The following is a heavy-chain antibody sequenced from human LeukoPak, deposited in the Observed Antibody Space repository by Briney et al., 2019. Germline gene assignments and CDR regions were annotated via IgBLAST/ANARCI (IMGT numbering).Heavy chain of an antibody. Sequence: GWSLRLSCAASGFTFSSYWMSWVRQAPGKGLEWVANIKQDGSEKYYVDSVKGRFTISRDNAKNSLYLQMNSLRAEDTAVYYCASLGIRQWLEDYYYGMDVWGKGTTVTVSS. D-gene: IGHD6-19*01. CDR1: GFTFSSYW. CDR2: IKQDGSEK. CDR3: ASLGIRQWLEDYYYGMDV. J-gene: IGHJ6*04. V-gene: IGHV3-7*03.